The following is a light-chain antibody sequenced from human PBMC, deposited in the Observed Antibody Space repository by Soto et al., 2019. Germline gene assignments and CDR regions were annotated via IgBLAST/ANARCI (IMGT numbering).Light chain of an antibody. J-gene: IGKJ2*01. V-gene: IGKV1-8*01. CDR3: QPYYSYPYT. CDR1: QGISSY. Sequence: AIRLTQSPSSLSASTGDRVTITCRASQGISSYFAWYQQKPGKAPKLLIYAASTLQSGVPSRFSGSGSGTGFTLTISCLQSEDFAKYYCQPYYSYPYTFGQRTKLEIK. CDR2: AAS.